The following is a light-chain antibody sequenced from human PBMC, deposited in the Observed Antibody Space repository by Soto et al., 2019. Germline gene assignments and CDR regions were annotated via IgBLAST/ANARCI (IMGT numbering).Light chain of an antibody. J-gene: IGLJ1*01. CDR3: SSYTSGSTLYV. CDR1: SSDVGGYKY. Sequence: QSALTQPASVSGSPGQSITISCTGTSSDVGGYKYVSWYQQHPGKAPKLIIYDVSNRPSGVSNRFSGSKSGNTASLTISGLQAEDEADYYCSSYTSGSTLYVLGTGTKVTVL. V-gene: IGLV2-14*01. CDR2: DVS.